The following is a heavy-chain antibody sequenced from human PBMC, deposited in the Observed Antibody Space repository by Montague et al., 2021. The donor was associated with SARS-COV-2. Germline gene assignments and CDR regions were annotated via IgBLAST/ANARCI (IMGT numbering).Heavy chain of an antibody. D-gene: IGHD6-19*01. CDR1: GASMSDYY. Sequence: SETLSLTCSVSGASMSDYYWIWVRQSPGKGLEWIGNIHYSGGSTYSPSLKSRVTISLDTSENRFSLILNSVTAADTAVYYCTSRFYNSGHLADWGQGTLVTVS. CDR3: TSRFYNSGHLAD. V-gene: IGHV4-59*01. CDR2: IHYSGGS. J-gene: IGHJ4*02.